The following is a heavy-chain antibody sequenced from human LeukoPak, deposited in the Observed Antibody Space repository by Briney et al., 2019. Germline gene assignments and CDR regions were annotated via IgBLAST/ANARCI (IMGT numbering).Heavy chain of an antibody. CDR2: IYYSGST. V-gene: IGHV4-59*01. CDR1: DGSIRSYY. J-gene: IGHJ6*03. D-gene: IGHD6-6*01. Sequence: SETLSLPCTVSDGSIRSYYWSWIRQPPGKGLEGIGYIYYSGSTNYNPSLKSRVTISVDTSKNQFSLKLSSVTAADTAVYCCARGYSSSSSSYYYYYYMDVWGKGTTITVSS. CDR3: ARGYSSSSSSYYYYYYMDV.